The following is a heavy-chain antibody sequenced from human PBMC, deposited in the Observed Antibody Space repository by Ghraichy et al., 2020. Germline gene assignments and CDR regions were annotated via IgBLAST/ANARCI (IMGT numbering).Heavy chain of an antibody. V-gene: IGHV4-39*01. CDR2: IYYSGST. Sequence: SETLSLTCTVSGGSISSSSYYWGWIRQPPGKGLEWIGSIYYSGSTYYNPSLKSRVTISVDTSKNQFSLKLSSVTAADTAVYYCARHPLWFGELSWFDPWGQGTLVTVSS. J-gene: IGHJ5*02. CDR3: ARHPLWFGELSWFDP. D-gene: IGHD3-10*01. CDR1: GGSISSSSYY.